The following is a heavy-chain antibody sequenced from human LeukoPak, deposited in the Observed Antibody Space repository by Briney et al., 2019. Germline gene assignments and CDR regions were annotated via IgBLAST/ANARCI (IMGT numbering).Heavy chain of an antibody. V-gene: IGHV1-58*02. Sequence: AAVKVSCKASGCTFTSSAMQWVRQARGQRLEWIGRIVVGSGNTNYAQKFQERVTITRDMSTSTAYMELSSLRSEDTAVYYCAADRVTGTSCWGQGTLVTVSS. CDR2: IVVGSGNT. J-gene: IGHJ4*02. CDR1: GCTFTSSA. CDR3: AADRVTGTSC. D-gene: IGHD1-7*01.